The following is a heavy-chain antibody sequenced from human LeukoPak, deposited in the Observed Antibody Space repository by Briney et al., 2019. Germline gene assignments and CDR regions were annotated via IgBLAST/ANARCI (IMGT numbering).Heavy chain of an antibody. CDR2: IYPGDSDT. D-gene: IGHD2-2*01. J-gene: IGHJ3*02. CDR3: ARHTAVPAAIDAFDI. V-gene: IGHV5-51*01. Sequence: GESLKISCKGSGYSFTSYWIGWVRQMPGKGLECMGIIYPGDSDTRYSPSFQGQVTISADKSISTAYLQWSSLKASDTAMYYCARHTAVPAAIDAFDIWGQGTMVTVSS. CDR1: GYSFTSYW.